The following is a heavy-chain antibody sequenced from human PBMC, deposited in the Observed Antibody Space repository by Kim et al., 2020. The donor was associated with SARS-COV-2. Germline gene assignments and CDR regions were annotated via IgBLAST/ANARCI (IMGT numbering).Heavy chain of an antibody. Sequence: GGSLRLSCAASGFSFSSYWMHWVRQAPGKGLVWVSRIDFDGSSTIYADSVKGRFTISRDNVKDTLYLQMNSLTADDTAVYYCVRDGMGNIPFDYWGQGTLVSVSS. J-gene: IGHJ4*02. CDR2: IDFDGSST. CDR3: VRDGMGNIPFDY. D-gene: IGHD1-20*01. CDR1: GFSFSSYW. V-gene: IGHV3-74*01.